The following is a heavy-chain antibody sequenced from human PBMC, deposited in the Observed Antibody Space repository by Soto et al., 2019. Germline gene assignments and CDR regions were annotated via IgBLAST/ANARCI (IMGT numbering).Heavy chain of an antibody. CDR2: VSAYNGNT. D-gene: IGHD3-16*01. CDR1: GYTFTNYG. Sequence: QVQLVQSGAEVKKPGASVKVSCKASGYTFTNYGISWVRQAPGQGLEWMGWVSAYNGNTNYAQKVQDRVTMTTDTSTRTAYMELRSLRSDDTAVYYCARDLKRSGGSGYYLHWGQGTLVTVSS. J-gene: IGHJ1*01. CDR3: ARDLKRSGGSGYYLH. V-gene: IGHV1-18*01.